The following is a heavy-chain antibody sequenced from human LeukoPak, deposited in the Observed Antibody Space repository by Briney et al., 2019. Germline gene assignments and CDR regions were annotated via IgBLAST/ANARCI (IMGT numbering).Heavy chain of an antibody. D-gene: IGHD6-13*01. Sequence: GGSLRLSCAASGINVSANYMTWIRQAPGKGLEWVSLIYGAGAAYYAESVRGRFIISRDNSKNTLFLQMNSLRAEDTAVYYCVSSTGQQLIPYDYWGQGAHVAVSS. CDR3: VSSTGQQLIPYDY. CDR2: IYGAGAA. V-gene: IGHV3-66*02. J-gene: IGHJ4*02. CDR1: GINVSANY.